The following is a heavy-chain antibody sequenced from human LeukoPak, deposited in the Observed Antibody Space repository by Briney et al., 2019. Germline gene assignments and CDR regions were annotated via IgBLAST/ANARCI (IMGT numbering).Heavy chain of an antibody. V-gene: IGHV1-46*01. CDR2: ISPSGGST. CDR3: AAAPIEMQQRGFDY. D-gene: IGHD5-24*01. Sequence: ASVKVSCKASGYTFTNYYLHWVRQAPGQGLEWMGIISPSGGSTSYAQKFQGRVTMTRDMSTSTAYMELSSLRPEDTAVYYCAAAPIEMQQRGFDYWGQGTLVTVSS. J-gene: IGHJ4*02. CDR1: GYTFTNYY.